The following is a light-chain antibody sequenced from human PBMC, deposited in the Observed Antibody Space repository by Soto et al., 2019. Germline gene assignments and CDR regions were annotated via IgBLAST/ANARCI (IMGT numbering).Light chain of an antibody. J-gene: IGLJ3*02. CDR3: CSYAGSFTWV. CDR1: TGDVGAYNF. CDR2: DAS. Sequence: QSALTQPRSVSGSPGQSVTISCTGTTGDVGAYNFVSWYQHHPGKAPKLMIYDASKRPSGVPDRFSASQSGNTASLTISGLQAEDEADYYCCSYAGSFTWVFGGGTQLTVL. V-gene: IGLV2-11*01.